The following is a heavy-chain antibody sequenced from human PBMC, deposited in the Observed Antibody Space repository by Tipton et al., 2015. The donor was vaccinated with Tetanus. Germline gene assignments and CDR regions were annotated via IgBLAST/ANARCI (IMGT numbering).Heavy chain of an antibody. V-gene: IGHV4-59*12. J-gene: IGHJ4*02. Sequence: LRLSCTVSGGSISSYYWSWIRQPPGKGLEWIGYIYYSGSTYYNPSLKSRVTISVDTSKNQFSLKLSSVTAADTAVYYCARDIEEVGATKYFDYWGQGTLVTVSS. CDR1: GGSISSYY. CDR2: IYYSGST. CDR3: ARDIEEVGATKYFDY. D-gene: IGHD1-26*01.